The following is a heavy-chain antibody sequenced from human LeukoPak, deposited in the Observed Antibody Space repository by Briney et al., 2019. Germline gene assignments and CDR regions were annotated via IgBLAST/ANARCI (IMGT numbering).Heavy chain of an antibody. CDR3: AISPGGYCSGGSCYKLDY. CDR2: IIPILGIA. D-gene: IGHD2-15*01. V-gene: IGHV1-69*04. J-gene: IGHJ4*02. Sequence: SVKVSCKASGGTFSSYAISWVRQAPGQGLEWMGRIIPILGIANYAQKFQGRVTITADKSTSTAYMELSSLRSEDTAVYYCAISPGGYCSGGSCYKLDYWGQGALVTVSS. CDR1: GGTFSSYA.